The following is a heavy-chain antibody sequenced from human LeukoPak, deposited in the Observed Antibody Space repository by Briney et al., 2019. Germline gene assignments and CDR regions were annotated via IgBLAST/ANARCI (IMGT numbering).Heavy chain of an antibody. D-gene: IGHD2-2*01. CDR1: GFTFSSYA. V-gene: IGHV3-30*04. Sequence: GGSLRLSCAASGFTFSSYAMHWVRQAPGKGLEWVAVISYDGSNKYYADSVKGRFTISRDNSKNTLYLQMNSLRAEDTAVYYCASSGDIVVVPAASPLDYWGQGTLVTVSS. CDR2: ISYDGSNK. CDR3: ASSGDIVVVPAASPLDY. J-gene: IGHJ4*02.